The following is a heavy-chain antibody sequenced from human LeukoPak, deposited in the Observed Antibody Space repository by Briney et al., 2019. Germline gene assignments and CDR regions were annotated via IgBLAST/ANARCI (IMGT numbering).Heavy chain of an antibody. J-gene: IGHJ4*02. Sequence: GGSLRLSCAASGFTFSSCAMSWVRQAPGYGLEWVSTIIDSGNSIYYADSAEGRFTISRDNSKNTLYLQMNSLRAGDTAVYYCAKDPIFSGSYGVFDYWGLGTLVTVSS. CDR1: GFTFSSCA. CDR3: AKDPIFSGSYGVFDY. V-gene: IGHV3-23*01. D-gene: IGHD1-26*01. CDR2: IIDSGNSI.